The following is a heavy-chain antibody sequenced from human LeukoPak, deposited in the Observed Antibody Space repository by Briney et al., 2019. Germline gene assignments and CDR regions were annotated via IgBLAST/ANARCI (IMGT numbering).Heavy chain of an antibody. CDR1: GGSISSYY. V-gene: IGHV4-4*07. J-gene: IGHJ5*02. D-gene: IGHD5-18*01. CDR2: IYTSGST. CDR3: AGGSGYSYGYDWFDP. Sequence: SETLSLTCTVSGGSISSYYWSWIRQPAGKGLEWIGRIYTSGSTNYNPSLKSRVTMSVDTSKNQFSLKLSSVAAADTAVYYCAGGSGYSYGYDWFDPWGQGTLVTVSS.